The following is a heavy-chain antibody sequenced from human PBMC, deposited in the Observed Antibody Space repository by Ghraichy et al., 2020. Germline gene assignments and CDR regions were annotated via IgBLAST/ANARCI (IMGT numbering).Heavy chain of an antibody. Sequence: GGSLRLSCAASGFTFSESPIYWVRQPPGRGLEWVALISSDGRTKYYADSVKGRFTISRDNGKDRLFLRMNSLRAEDTAVYYCARHGLAGATEYYYYGMDVLGQGTTVIVSS. V-gene: IGHV3-30*04. D-gene: IGHD2-15*01. CDR1: GFTFSESP. CDR2: ISSDGRTK. CDR3: ARHGLAGATEYYYYGMDV. J-gene: IGHJ6*02.